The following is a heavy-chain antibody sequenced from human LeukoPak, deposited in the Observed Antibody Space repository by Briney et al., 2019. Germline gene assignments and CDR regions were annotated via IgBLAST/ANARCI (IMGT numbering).Heavy chain of an antibody. V-gene: IGHV1-46*01. Sequence: ASVKVSCKASGYTFTSYYMHWVRQAPGQGLEWTGIINPSGGSTSYAQKFQGRVTMTRDTSTSTVYMELSSLRSEDTAVHYCASSSGSHYYYYGMDVWGQGTTVTVSS. D-gene: IGHD3-10*01. J-gene: IGHJ6*02. CDR1: GYTFTSYY. CDR2: INPSGGST. CDR3: ASSSGSHYYYYGMDV.